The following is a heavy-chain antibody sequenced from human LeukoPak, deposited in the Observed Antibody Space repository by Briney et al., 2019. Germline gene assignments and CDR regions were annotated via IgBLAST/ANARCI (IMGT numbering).Heavy chain of an antibody. J-gene: IGHJ4*02. CDR2: IYYSGST. CDR3: ARSPSWGYYDSSAYYFDY. CDR1: GGSISSYY. Sequence: RPSETLSLTCTVSGGSISSYYWSWIRQPPGKGLEWIGYIYYSGSTNYNPSLKSRVTISVDTSKNQFSLKLSSVTAADTAVYYCARSPSWGYYDSSAYYFDYWGQGPLVTVSS. D-gene: IGHD3-22*01. V-gene: IGHV4-59*01.